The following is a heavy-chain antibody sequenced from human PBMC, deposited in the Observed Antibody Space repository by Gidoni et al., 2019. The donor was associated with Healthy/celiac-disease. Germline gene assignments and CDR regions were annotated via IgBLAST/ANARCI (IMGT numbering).Heavy chain of an antibody. D-gene: IGHD5-12*01. V-gene: IGHV4-34*01. CDR3: ARGQVWWLRGVYYYYGMDV. J-gene: IGHJ6*02. CDR2: INHSGST. CDR1: GGSFSGYY. Sequence: QVQLQQWGAGLLKPSETLSLTCAVYGGSFSGYYWSWIRQPPGKGLEWIGEINHSGSTNYNPSLKSRVTISVDTSKNQFSLKLSSVTAADTAVYYCARGQVWWLRGVYYYYGMDVWGQGTTVTVSS.